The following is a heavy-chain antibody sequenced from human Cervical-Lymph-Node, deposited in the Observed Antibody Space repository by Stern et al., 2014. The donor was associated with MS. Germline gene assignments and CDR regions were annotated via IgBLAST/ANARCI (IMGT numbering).Heavy chain of an antibody. CDR2: IHYGRTT. J-gene: IGHJ4*02. Sequence: QVQLVESGPGLVKPSETLSLTCTVSTASISTSSYYWGWFRQPPGKGLEWIGTIHYGRTTYYNASLQSRVTISVDTSKNQFSLRMNSLTAADTAVYYCATSPGGNSLGVSDHWGQGTLVIVSS. CDR3: ATSPGGNSLGVSDH. V-gene: IGHV4-39*01. D-gene: IGHD4-23*01. CDR1: TASISTSSYY.